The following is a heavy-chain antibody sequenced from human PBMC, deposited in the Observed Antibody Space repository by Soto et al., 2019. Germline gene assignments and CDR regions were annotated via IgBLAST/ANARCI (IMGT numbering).Heavy chain of an antibody. J-gene: IGHJ6*02. V-gene: IGHV4-30-4*01. D-gene: IGHD3-10*01. CDR1: GGSISSGDYY. CDR2: IYYSGST. Sequence: SATLAITCTVSGGSISSGDYYWSWIRQPPGKGLEWIGYIYYSGSTYYNPSLKSRVTISVDTSKNQFSLKLSSVTAADTAVYYCARCVLVRGVIIGSYYYYGMDVWGQGTTVTVSS. CDR3: ARCVLVRGVIIGSYYYYGMDV.